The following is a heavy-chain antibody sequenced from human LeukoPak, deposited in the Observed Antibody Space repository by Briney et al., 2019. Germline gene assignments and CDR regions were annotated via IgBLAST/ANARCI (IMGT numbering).Heavy chain of an antibody. Sequence: SETLSLTCTVSGGSLSTYYWSWLRRPPGKGLEWVGYVYFTGSPKYNPSLKTRVTISQDTSKNQFFLNLRSVTAADTAVYYCARGPFPNYYGSGSFELWGQGALVTVSS. CDR2: VYFTGSP. V-gene: IGHV4-59*12. D-gene: IGHD3-10*01. J-gene: IGHJ4*02. CDR3: ARGPFPNYYGSGSFEL. CDR1: GGSLSTYY.